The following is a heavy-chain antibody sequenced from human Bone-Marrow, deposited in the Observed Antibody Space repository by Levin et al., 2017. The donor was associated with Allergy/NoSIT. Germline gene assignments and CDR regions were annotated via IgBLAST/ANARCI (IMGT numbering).Heavy chain of an antibody. CDR3: ARGGAMVLDY. V-gene: IGHV3-64*01. D-gene: IGHD5-18*01. J-gene: IGHJ4*02. CDR2: ISSNGGST. Sequence: RTGGSLRLSCAASGFTFSSYAMHWVRQAPGKGLEYVSAISSNGGSTYYANSVKGRFTISRDNSKNTLYLQMGSLRAEDMAVYYCARGGAMVLDYWGQGTLVTVSS. CDR1: GFTFSSYA.